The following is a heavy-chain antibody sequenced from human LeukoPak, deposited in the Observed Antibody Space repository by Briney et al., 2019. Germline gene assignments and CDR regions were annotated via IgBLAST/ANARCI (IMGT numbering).Heavy chain of an antibody. CDR2: ISSNGGST. J-gene: IGHJ4*02. D-gene: IGHD2-15*01. Sequence: GGSLRLSCAASGFTFSSYAMHWVRQAPGKGLEYVSAISSNGGSTYYANSVKGRFTISRDNSKNTLYLQMGSLRAEDMAVYYCAREGGGYCSGGSCYYFDYWGQGTLVTVSS. CDR3: AREGGGYCSGGSCYYFDY. V-gene: IGHV3-64*01. CDR1: GFTFSSYA.